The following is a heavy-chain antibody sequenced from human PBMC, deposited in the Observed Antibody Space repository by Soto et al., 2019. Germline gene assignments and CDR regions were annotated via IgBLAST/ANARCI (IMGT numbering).Heavy chain of an antibody. D-gene: IGHD2-8*01. CDR2: IFHDGTA. CDR1: GVSISSGNW. CDR3: ARLVYDTRPNYMYFDF. Sequence: QSLTCAVSGVSISSGNWWTWVRQTPQRGLEYIGEIFHDGTANYYPSFERRVAISVDTSKNQFSLKLTSVTSADTAIYFCARLVYDTRPNYMYFDFWGQGALVAV. J-gene: IGHJ4*02. V-gene: IGHV4-4*01.